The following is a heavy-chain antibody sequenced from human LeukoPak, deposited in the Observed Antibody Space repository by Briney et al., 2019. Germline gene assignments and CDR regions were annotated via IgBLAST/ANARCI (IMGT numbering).Heavy chain of an antibody. CDR1: GYTFTSYY. J-gene: IGHJ4*02. CDR3: ARVGAPLYMIVVVPTKGYFDY. Sequence: ASVKVSCKASGYTFTSYYMHWVRQAPGQGLEWMGIINPSGGSTSYAQKFQGRVTMTRDTSTSTVYMELSSLRSEDTAVYYCARVGAPLYMIVVVPTKGYFDYWGQGTLVTVSS. CDR2: INPSGGST. V-gene: IGHV1-46*01. D-gene: IGHD3-22*01.